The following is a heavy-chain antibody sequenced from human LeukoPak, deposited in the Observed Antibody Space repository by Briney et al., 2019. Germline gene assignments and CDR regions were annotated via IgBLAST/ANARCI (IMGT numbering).Heavy chain of an antibody. CDR1: GFTFSSYA. CDR3: AKDRSSWYGHDAFDI. D-gene: IGHD6-13*01. J-gene: IGHJ3*02. Sequence: GGSLRLSCAASGFTFSSYAMSWVRQAPGKGLEWVSAISGSGGSTYYADSVKGRFTISRDNSKNTLYLQMNSLRAEDTAVYYCAKDRSSWYGHDAFDIWGQGTMVTVFS. CDR2: ISGSGGST. V-gene: IGHV3-23*01.